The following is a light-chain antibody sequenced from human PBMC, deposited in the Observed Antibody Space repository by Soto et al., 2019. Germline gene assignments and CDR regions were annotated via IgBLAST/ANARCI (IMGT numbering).Light chain of an antibody. V-gene: IGLV2-8*01. CDR2: EVT. CDR1: SSDIGGYNF. Sequence: QSALTQPPSASGSPGQSATISCTGTSSDIGGYNFVSWYQQHPGKAPKLIIYEVTKRPSGVPDRFSGSKSGNTASLTVSGLQTVDEAAYYCSSFAGSNTLVFGAGTKLTVL. J-gene: IGLJ3*02. CDR3: SSFAGSNTLV.